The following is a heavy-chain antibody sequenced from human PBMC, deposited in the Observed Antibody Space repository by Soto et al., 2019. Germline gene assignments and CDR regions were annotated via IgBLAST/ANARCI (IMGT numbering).Heavy chain of an antibody. CDR3: ARLISGTYSDWFDP. D-gene: IGHD1-26*01. Sequence: QVQLVQSGAEVKKPGASVKVSCKASGYTFTRYGITWVRQAPGQGLEWMGWISADNVKTKYAQKIQGRVTMTTDTSTSIAYVELRSLRSDDTAVYYCARLISGTYSDWFDPWGQGTLVTVSS. CDR1: GYTFTRYG. CDR2: ISADNVKT. V-gene: IGHV1-18*01. J-gene: IGHJ5*02.